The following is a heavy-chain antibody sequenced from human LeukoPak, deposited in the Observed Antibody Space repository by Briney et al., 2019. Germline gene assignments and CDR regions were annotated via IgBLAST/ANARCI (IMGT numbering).Heavy chain of an antibody. Sequence: GASVKVSCKASGYTFTSYAMHWVRQAPGQRLEWMGWSNAGNGNTKYSQEFQGRVTITRDTSASTAYMELSSLRSEDMAVYYCARDERYDSSGYPFDYWGQGTLVTVSS. V-gene: IGHV1-3*02. CDR2: SNAGNGNT. J-gene: IGHJ4*02. D-gene: IGHD3-22*01. CDR1: GYTFTSYA. CDR3: ARDERYDSSGYPFDY.